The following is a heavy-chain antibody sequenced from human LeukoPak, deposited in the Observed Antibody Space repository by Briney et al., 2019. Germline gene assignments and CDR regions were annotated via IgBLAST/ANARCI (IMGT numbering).Heavy chain of an antibody. CDR1: GFTFSSYG. D-gene: IGHD2-2*01. V-gene: IGHV3-30*02. CDR3: AKDPSFTSSKCYPPGI. J-gene: IGHJ3*02. Sequence: GGSLRLSCAASGFTFSSYGMNWVRQAPGKGLEWVAFIRYDGSNRYYADSVKGRFTISRDNSKNTLYLQMNSLRAEDTAVYYCAKDPSFTSSKCYPPGIWGQGTMVTVSS. CDR2: IRYDGSNR.